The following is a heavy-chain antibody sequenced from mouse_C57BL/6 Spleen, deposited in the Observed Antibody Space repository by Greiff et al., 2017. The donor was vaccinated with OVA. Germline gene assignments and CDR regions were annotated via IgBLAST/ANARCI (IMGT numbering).Heavy chain of an antibody. CDR3: AREGSGYPCDY. V-gene: IGHV5-4*01. CDR1: GFTFSSYA. Sequence: EVKLMESGGGLVKPGGSLKLSCAASGFTFSSYAMSWVRQTPEKRLEWVATISDGGSYTYYPDNVKGRFTISRDNAKNNLYLQMSHLKSEDTAMYYCAREGSGYPCDYWGQGTTLTVSS. D-gene: IGHD3-2*02. J-gene: IGHJ2*01. CDR2: ISDGGSYT.